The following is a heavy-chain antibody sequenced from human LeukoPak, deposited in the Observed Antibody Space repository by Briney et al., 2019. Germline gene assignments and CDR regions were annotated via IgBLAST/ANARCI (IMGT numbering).Heavy chain of an antibody. V-gene: IGHV3-30*01. Sequence: GESLRLSCAASGFTFSSYAMHWVRQAPGKGLECVAVISYGGSNKYYADPVKGRFTISRDNSKNTLYLQMNSLRTEDTAVYYCARDWGSSGYYYFDYWGQGTLVTVSS. CDR2: ISYGGSNK. D-gene: IGHD3-22*01. CDR3: ARDWGSSGYYYFDY. CDR1: GFTFSSYA. J-gene: IGHJ4*02.